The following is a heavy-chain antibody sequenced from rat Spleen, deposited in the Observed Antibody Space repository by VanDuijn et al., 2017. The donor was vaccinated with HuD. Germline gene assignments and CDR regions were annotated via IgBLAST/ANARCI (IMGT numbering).Heavy chain of an antibody. CDR1: GFTFSTFP. V-gene: IGHV5-25*01. D-gene: IGHD1-10*01. CDR3: ARHGLYNNYGWFAY. CDR2: ISSGGGGT. J-gene: IGHJ3*01. Sequence: EVQLVESGGGLVQPGRSLKLSFTASGFTFSTFPMVWVRQAPKKGLEWVASISSGGGGTYYAESVEGRFTISRDNVKSTLYLQMDSLRSEDTASYYCARHGLYNNYGWFAYWGQGTLVTVSS.